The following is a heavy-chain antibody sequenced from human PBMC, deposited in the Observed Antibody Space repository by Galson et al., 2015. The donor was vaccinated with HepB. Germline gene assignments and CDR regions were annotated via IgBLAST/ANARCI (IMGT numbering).Heavy chain of an antibody. Sequence: SVKVSCKASGYTFISYGISWVRQAPGQGLEWMGWISTKKGNTNYAQKFQGRVTMTTDTSTGTAYMELRSLRSDDTAVYYCARLISPTMIVVVPYYFDYWGQGTLVTVSS. D-gene: IGHD3-22*01. V-gene: IGHV1-18*01. CDR1: GYTFISYG. J-gene: IGHJ4*02. CDR2: ISTKKGNT. CDR3: ARLISPTMIVVVPYYFDY.